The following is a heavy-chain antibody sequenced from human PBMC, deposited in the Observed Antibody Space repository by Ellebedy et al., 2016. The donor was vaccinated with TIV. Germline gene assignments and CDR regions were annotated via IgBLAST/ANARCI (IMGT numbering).Heavy chain of an antibody. CDR3: LCSLLSLDY. V-gene: IGHV3-15*07. Sequence: GESLKISXTVSGLTFSDAWLEWVRQAPGKGLEWVGRIKSKGGGGTTEYAAPVKGRFTISRDDSKNTMYLQMNSLRAEDTAVYYCLCSLLSLDYWGQGTPVTVSS. J-gene: IGHJ4*02. D-gene: IGHD2-2*01. CDR2: IKSKGGGGTT. CDR1: GLTFSDAW.